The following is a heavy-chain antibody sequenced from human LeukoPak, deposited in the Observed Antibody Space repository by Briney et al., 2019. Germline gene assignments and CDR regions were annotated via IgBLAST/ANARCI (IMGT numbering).Heavy chain of an antibody. D-gene: IGHD3-10*01. CDR3: ARRPYYYGSGSYSINWFDP. J-gene: IGHJ5*02. CDR1: GGSISSSSYY. CDR2: IYYSGST. V-gene: IGHV4-39*01. Sequence: SSETLSLTCTVSGGSISSSSYYWGWIRQPPGKGLEWIGSIYYSGSTYYNPSLKSRVTISVDTSKNQFSLKLSSVTAADTAVYYCARRPYYYGSGSYSINWFDPWGQGTLVTVSS.